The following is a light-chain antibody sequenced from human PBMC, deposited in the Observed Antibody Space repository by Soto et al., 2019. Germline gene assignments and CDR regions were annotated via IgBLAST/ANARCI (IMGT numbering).Light chain of an antibody. CDR1: QTIRKS. J-gene: IGKJ2*01. Sequence: DIQMTQSPSSLSASVGDTISITCRSFQTIRKSLNWYQQRPGKAPKLLIFGASSLHNGVPPRFSGLGSGTEFTLTISGLQSEDVSIYFCQHYNFWPHSFGQGTKVDI. CDR2: GAS. V-gene: IGKV1-39*01. CDR3: QHYNFWPHS.